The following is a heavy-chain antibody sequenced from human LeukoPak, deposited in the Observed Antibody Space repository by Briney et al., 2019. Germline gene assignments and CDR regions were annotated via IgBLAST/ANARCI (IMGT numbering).Heavy chain of an antibody. CDR1: GYTFTGYY. J-gene: IGHJ4*02. D-gene: IGHD3-22*01. V-gene: IGHV3-21*01. Sequence: ASVKVSCKASGYTFTGYYMHWVRQAPGKGLEWVSSISSSSSYIYYADSVKGRFTISRDNAKNSLYLQMNSLRAEDTAVYYCARAVYYDSSGYYYVFGYWGQGTLVTVSS. CDR2: ISSSSSYI. CDR3: ARAVYYDSSGYYYVFGY.